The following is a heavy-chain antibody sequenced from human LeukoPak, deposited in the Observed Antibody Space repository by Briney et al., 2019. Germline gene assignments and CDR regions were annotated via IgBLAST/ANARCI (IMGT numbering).Heavy chain of an antibody. J-gene: IGHJ5*02. CDR3: AKGQLWFGESLDPFDP. D-gene: IGHD3-10*01. Sequence: PGGSLRLSCAASGFTFSSYSMNWVRQAPGKGLEWVSYISSSSSTIYYADSVKGRFTISRDNSKNTLYLQMNSLRAEDTAVYYCAKGQLWFGESLDPFDPWGQGTLVTVSS. V-gene: IGHV3-48*01. CDR2: ISSSSSTI. CDR1: GFTFSSYS.